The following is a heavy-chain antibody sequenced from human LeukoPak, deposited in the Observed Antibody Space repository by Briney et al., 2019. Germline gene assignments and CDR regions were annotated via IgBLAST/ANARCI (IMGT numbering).Heavy chain of an antibody. J-gene: IGHJ4*02. D-gene: IGHD3-22*01. Sequence: PGGSLRLSCAASGFTFSTSGMHWVRQAPGKGLEWVALISYDGSNKYYADSVKGRFTISRDNSKNTLYLQMNSLRAEDTAVYYCAKEGSGYYLDYWGQGTLVTVSS. V-gene: IGHV3-30*18. CDR3: AKEGSGYYLDY. CDR1: GFTFSTSG. CDR2: ISYDGSNK.